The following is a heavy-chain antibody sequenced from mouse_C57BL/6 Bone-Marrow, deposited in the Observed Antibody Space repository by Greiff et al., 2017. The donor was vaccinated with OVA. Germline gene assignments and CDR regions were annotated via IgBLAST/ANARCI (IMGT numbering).Heavy chain of an antibody. V-gene: IGHV1-69*01. CDR3: ARARTNYYGSSPLAMDY. D-gene: IGHD1-1*01. CDR1: GYTFTSYW. J-gene: IGHJ4*01. Sequence: VQLQQPGAELVMPGASVKLSCKASGYTFTSYWMHWVKQRPGQGLEWIGEIDPSDSNTNYNQKFKGKSTLTVDKFSSTADMQLSSLTSEDSAGYYCARARTNYYGSSPLAMDYWGQGTSVTVS. CDR2: IDPSDSNT.